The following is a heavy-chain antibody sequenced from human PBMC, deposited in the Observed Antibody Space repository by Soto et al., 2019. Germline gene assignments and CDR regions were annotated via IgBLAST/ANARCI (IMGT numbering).Heavy chain of an antibody. CDR3: ARDGRYSSSWVDY. J-gene: IGHJ4*02. V-gene: IGHV3-30-3*01. CDR1: GFTFSSYA. Sequence: VQLVESGGGVVQPGRSLRLSCAASGFTFSSYAMHWVRQAPGKGLEWVAVISYDGSNKYYADSVKGRFTISRDNSKNTLYLQMNSLRAEDTAVYYCARDGRYSSSWVDYWGQGTLVTVSS. D-gene: IGHD6-13*01. CDR2: ISYDGSNK.